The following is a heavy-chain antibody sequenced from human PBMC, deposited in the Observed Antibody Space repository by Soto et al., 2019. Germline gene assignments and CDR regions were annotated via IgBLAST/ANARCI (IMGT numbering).Heavy chain of an antibody. J-gene: IGHJ6*02. V-gene: IGHV4-31*03. CDR2: IYYSGST. D-gene: IGHD2-21*02. CDR1: GGSISSGGYY. CDR3: AIICSADCHHGIDV. Sequence: QVQLQESGPGLVKPSQTLSLTCTVSGGSISSGGYYWSWIRQHPGKGLEWIGYIYYSGSTYYNPSLKSRVIISVDTTKNHFSLKLSSVTAADTAVYYYAIICSADCHHGIDVWGQRSTVTVS.